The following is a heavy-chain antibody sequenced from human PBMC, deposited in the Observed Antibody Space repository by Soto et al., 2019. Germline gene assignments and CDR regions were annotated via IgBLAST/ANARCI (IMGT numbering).Heavy chain of an antibody. J-gene: IGHJ6*02. V-gene: IGHV1-24*01. D-gene: IGHD2-2*01. CDR2: FDPEDGET. CDR1: GYTLTELS. CDR3: AIPAAMDPYYYYGMDV. Sequence: ASVKVSCKVSGYTLTELSMHWVRQAPGKGLEWMGGFDPEDGETIYAQKFQGRVTMTEDTSTDTAYMELSSLRSEDTAVYYCAIPAAMDPYYYYGMDVWGQGTTVTVSS.